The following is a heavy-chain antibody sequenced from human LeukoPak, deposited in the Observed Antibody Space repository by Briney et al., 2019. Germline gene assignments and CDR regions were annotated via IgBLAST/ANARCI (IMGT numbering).Heavy chain of an antibody. D-gene: IGHD5-24*01. CDR1: GGSFSGYY. CDR3: ARDSIIGTDYYYYMDV. Sequence: NPSETLSLTCAVYGGSFSGYYWSWIRQPPGKGLEWIGRIYTSGSTNYNPSLKSRVTISVDTSKNQFSLKLSSVTAADTAVYYCARDSIIGTDYYYYMDVWGKGTTVTVSS. CDR2: IYTSGST. J-gene: IGHJ6*03. V-gene: IGHV4-59*10.